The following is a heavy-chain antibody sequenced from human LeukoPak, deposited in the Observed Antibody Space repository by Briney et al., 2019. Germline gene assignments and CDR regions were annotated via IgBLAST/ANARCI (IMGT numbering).Heavy chain of an antibody. D-gene: IGHD3-22*01. Sequence: SETLSLTCTVSGGSISSSSYYWGWIRQPPGKGLEWIGSIYYSGSTYYNPSLKNRVTISVDTSKNQFSLKLSSVTAADTAVYYCARRYYDSSGYLDYWGQGTLVTVSS. V-gene: IGHV4-39*01. CDR2: IYYSGST. CDR1: GGSISSSSYY. J-gene: IGHJ4*02. CDR3: ARRYYDSSGYLDY.